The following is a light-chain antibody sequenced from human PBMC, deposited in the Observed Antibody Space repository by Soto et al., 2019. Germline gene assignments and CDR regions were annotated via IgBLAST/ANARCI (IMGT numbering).Light chain of an antibody. Sequence: EIVSTQSPGTLSLSPGERATLSCRASLSISDNYLAWYQQKPGQAPRLLIYGASSWATGIPDRLSGSGSGTDFTLTISRLEPEDFAVYDGQQYGSSPWTFGQGTKVDIK. CDR2: GAS. CDR3: QQYGSSPWT. CDR1: LSISDNY. V-gene: IGKV3-20*01. J-gene: IGKJ1*01.